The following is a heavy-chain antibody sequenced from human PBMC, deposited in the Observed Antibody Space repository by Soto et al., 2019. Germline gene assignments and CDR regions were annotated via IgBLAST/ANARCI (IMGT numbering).Heavy chain of an antibody. CDR2: IIPIFGTA. Sequence: SVKVSCKASGGTFSSYAISWVRQAPGQGLEWMGGIIPIFGTANYAQKFQGRVTITADKSTSAAYMELSSLRSEDTAVYYCARDKGVGLRYDYYYGMDVWGQGTTVTVSS. J-gene: IGHJ6*02. CDR3: ARDKGVGLRYDYYYGMDV. V-gene: IGHV1-69*06. D-gene: IGHD3-16*01. CDR1: GGTFSSYA.